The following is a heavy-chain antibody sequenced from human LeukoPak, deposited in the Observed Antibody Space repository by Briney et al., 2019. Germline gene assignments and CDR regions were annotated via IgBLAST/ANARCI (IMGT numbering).Heavy chain of an antibody. CDR1: GGSISSSSYY. Sequence: SETLSLTCTVSGGSISSSSYYWGWIRQPPGKGLEWIGSIYYSGSTYYNPSLKSRVTISVDTSKNQFSLKLSSVTAADTAVYYCARQQTVDYYDSSGYYPIIYFDYWGQGTLVTVSS. CDR3: ARQQTVDYYDSSGYYPIIYFDY. D-gene: IGHD3-22*01. CDR2: IYYSGST. J-gene: IGHJ4*02. V-gene: IGHV4-39*01.